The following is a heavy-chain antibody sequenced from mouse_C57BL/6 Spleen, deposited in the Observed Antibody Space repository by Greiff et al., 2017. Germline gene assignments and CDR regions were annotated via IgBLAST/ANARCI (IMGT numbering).Heavy chain of an antibody. Sequence: QVQLQQSGAELVMPGASVTLSCKASGYTFTSYWMHWVKQRPGQSLEWIGEIDPSDSYTNYNQKFKGKSTLTVDKSSSTAYMQLSSLTSEDSAVYYCARGYSNYDAMDYWGQGTSVTVSS. V-gene: IGHV1-69*01. J-gene: IGHJ4*01. CDR3: ARGYSNYDAMDY. CDR2: IDPSDSYT. CDR1: GYTFTSYW. D-gene: IGHD2-5*01.